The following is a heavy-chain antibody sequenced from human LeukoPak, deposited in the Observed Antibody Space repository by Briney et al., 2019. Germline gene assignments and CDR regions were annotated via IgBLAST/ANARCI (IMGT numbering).Heavy chain of an antibody. CDR1: GGSISSGSYY. CDR3: ARSHSSWYQGLRFDP. CDR2: IYTSGST. Sequence: SETLSLTCTVSGGSISSGSYYWSWIRQPAGKGLEWIGRIYTSGSTNYNPSLKSRVTISVDTSKNQFSLKLSSVTAADTAVYYCARSHSSWYQGLRFDPWGQGTLVTVSS. D-gene: IGHD6-13*01. V-gene: IGHV4-61*02. J-gene: IGHJ5*02.